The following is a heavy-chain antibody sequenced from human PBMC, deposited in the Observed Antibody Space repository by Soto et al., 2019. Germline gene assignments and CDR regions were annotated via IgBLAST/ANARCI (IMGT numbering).Heavy chain of an antibody. D-gene: IGHD3-10*01. Sequence: QVQLVESGGGLVKPGGSLRLSCAASGFTFSDYYMSWIRQAPGKGLEWVSYISSSGSTIYYADSVKGRFTISRDNAKNSLYLQMNSLRAEDTAVYYWARDQYYYGSGSYPYYYCGMDVWGQGTTVTVSS. CDR2: ISSSGSTI. CDR3: ARDQYYYGSGSYPYYYCGMDV. V-gene: IGHV3-11*01. CDR1: GFTFSDYY. J-gene: IGHJ6*02.